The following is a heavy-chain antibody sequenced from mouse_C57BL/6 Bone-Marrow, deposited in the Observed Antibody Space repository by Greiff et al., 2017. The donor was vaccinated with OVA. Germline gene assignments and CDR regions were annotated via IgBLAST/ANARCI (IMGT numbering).Heavy chain of an antibody. Sequence: QVQLKQSGAELARPGASVKLSCKASGYTFTSYGISWVKQSTGQGLEWIGEIYPRSGNTYYNEKFKGKATLTADKSSSTACMELRSLTSEDSAVYFCARFNYYYGSIFDYWGQGTTLTVSS. CDR2: IYPRSGNT. CDR3: ARFNYYYGSIFDY. CDR1: GYTFTSYG. D-gene: IGHD1-1*01. V-gene: IGHV1-81*01. J-gene: IGHJ2*01.